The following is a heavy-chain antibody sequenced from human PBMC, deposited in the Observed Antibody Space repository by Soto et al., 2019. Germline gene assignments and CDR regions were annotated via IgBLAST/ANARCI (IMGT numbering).Heavy chain of an antibody. Sequence: SETLSLTCTVSGGSISSSSYYWGWIRQPPGKGLEWIGSIYYSGSTYYNPSLKSRVTISVDTSKNQFSLKLSSVTAADTAVYYCARQKYSSSWYWFDPWGQGTLVTVSS. V-gene: IGHV4-39*01. CDR2: IYYSGST. J-gene: IGHJ5*02. CDR3: ARQKYSSSWYWFDP. D-gene: IGHD6-13*01. CDR1: GGSISSSSYY.